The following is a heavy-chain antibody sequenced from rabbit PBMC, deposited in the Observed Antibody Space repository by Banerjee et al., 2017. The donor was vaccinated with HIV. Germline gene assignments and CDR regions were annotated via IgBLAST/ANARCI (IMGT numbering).Heavy chain of an antibody. CDR2: ALSGSGGRT. CDR1: GFDFNSYW. J-gene: IGHJ4*01. V-gene: IGHV1S40*01. Sequence: QSLEESGGDLVKPGASLTLTCTASGFDFNSYWICWVRQAPGKGLEWVACALSGSGGRTDYASWAKGRFTISKTSSTTVTLQMTSLTAADTATYFCAREYGYDDYGNFNLWGPGTL. CDR3: AREYGYDDYGNFNL. D-gene: IGHD2-1*01.